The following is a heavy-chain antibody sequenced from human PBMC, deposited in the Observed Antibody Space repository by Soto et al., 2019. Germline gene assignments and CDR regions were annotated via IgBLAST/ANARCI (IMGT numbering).Heavy chain of an antibody. Sequence: GGSLRLSCAASGFTFSKYWMNWVRQAPGKGLEWVSYISSSSSTIYYADSVKGRFTISRDNAKNSLYLQMNSLRDEDTAVYYCARGGLVGYDFWSGYYTAGIDYWGQGTLVTVSS. D-gene: IGHD3-3*01. J-gene: IGHJ4*02. CDR3: ARGGLVGYDFWSGYYTAGIDY. CDR2: ISSSSSTI. V-gene: IGHV3-48*02. CDR1: GFTFSKYW.